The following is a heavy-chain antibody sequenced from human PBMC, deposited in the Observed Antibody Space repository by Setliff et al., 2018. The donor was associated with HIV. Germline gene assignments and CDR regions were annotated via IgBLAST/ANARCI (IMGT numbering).Heavy chain of an antibody. CDR2: IYYTGST. Sequence: PSETLSLTCTVSGGSISSGGYYWSWIRHHPGKGLEWIGYIYYTGSTYFNPSLKSRLTLSIDTSKNQFSLKLSSVTAADTAVYYCARDRYAGEIDYWGQGTLVTVSS. CDR1: GGSISSGGYY. CDR3: ARDRYAGEIDY. V-gene: IGHV4-31*03. D-gene: IGHD3-10*01. J-gene: IGHJ4*02.